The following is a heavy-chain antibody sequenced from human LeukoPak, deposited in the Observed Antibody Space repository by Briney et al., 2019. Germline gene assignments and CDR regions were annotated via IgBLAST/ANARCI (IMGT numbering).Heavy chain of an antibody. CDR1: GYSISSGYY. CDR2: IYHSGST. CDR3: ARAEMATIRAFDY. D-gene: IGHD5-24*01. Sequence: NPSETLSLTCTVSGYSISSGYYWGWIRQPPGKGLKWIGSIYHSGSTYYNPSLKSRVTISVDTSKNQFSLKLSSVTAADTAVYYCARAEMATIRAFDYWGQGTLVTVSS. J-gene: IGHJ4*02. V-gene: IGHV4-38-2*02.